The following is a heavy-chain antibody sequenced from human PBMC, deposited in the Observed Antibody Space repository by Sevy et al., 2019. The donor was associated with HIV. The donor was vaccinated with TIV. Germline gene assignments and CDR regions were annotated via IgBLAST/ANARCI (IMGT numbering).Heavy chain of an antibody. CDR2: ISSSSSYI. CDR1: GFTFSSYS. D-gene: IGHD3-10*01. V-gene: IGHV3-21*01. Sequence: GGSLRLSCAASGFTFSSYSMNWVRQAPGKGLEWVSSISSSSSYIYYADSVKGRFTISRDNAKNSLYLQMNSLRAEDTAVYYCARDNLRVVGKYYYYYGMDVWGQGTTVTVSS. J-gene: IGHJ6*02. CDR3: ARDNLRVVGKYYYYYGMDV.